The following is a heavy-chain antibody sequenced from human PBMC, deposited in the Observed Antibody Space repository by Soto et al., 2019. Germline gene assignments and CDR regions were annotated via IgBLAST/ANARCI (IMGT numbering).Heavy chain of an antibody. J-gene: IGHJ6*02. CDR1: GFTFSSYW. D-gene: IGHD2-2*01. CDR3: ARDSEAKYAPYGMDV. V-gene: IGHV3-7*01. Sequence: GGSLRLSCAASGFTFSSYWMSWVRQAPGKGLEWVANIKQDGSEKYYVDSVKGRFTISRDNAKNSLYLQMNSLRAEDTAVYYCARDSEAKYAPYGMDVWGQGTTVTVSS. CDR2: IKQDGSEK.